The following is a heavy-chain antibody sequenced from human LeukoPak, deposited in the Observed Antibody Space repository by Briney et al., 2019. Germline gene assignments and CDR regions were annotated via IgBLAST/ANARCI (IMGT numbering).Heavy chain of an antibody. CDR1: GFTFSSYG. CDR2: IRYDGSNK. V-gene: IGHV3-30*02. J-gene: IGHJ4*02. Sequence: GGSLRLSCAASGFTFSSYGMHWVRQAPGKGLEWVAFIRYDGSNKYYADSVKGRFTISRDNSKNTLYLQMNSLRAEDTAVYYCAKGYEYSSASGFDYWGQGTLVTVSS. CDR3: AKGYEYSSASGFDY. D-gene: IGHD6-19*01.